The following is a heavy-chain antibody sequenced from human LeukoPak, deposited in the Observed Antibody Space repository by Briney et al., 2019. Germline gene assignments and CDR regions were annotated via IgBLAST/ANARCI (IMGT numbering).Heavy chain of an antibody. Sequence: SETLSLTCTVSGGSISNSYWIWIRQPPGTGREGIGYIYYNGNTNYNPSLKGRVTISVDTSKNQFSLTLSSVTAEDTAMYYCANLGRSSSWYGPFEYWGQGTLVTVSS. J-gene: IGHJ4*02. D-gene: IGHD6-13*01. CDR2: IYYNGNT. V-gene: IGHV4-59*03. CDR1: GGSISNSY. CDR3: ANLGRSSSWYGPFEY.